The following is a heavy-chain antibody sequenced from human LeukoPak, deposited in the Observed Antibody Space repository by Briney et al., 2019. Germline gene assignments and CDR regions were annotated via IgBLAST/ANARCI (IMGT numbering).Heavy chain of an antibody. CDR2: ISAYNGNT. Sequence: ASVRVSCKASGYTFTSYGISWVRQAPGQGLEWMGWISAYNGNTNYAQKLQGRVTMTTDTSTSTAYMELRSLRSDDTAVYYCARGRSYWSNNYMDVWGKGTTVNNSS. J-gene: IGHJ6*03. CDR1: GYTFTSYG. CDR3: ARGRSYWSNNYMDV. V-gene: IGHV1-18*01. D-gene: IGHD3-10*01.